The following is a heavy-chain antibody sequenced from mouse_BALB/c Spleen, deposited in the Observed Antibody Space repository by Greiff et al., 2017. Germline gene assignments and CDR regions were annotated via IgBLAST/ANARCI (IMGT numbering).Heavy chain of an antibody. CDR2: IYPGNVNT. V-gene: IGHV1S56*01. CDR1: GYTFTSYY. J-gene: IGHJ4*01. D-gene: IGHD2-14*01. CDR3: ARGGIYYRYDYAMDY. Sequence: QVQLQQSGPELVKPGASVRISCKASGYTFTSYYIHWVKQRPGQGLEWIGWIYPGNVNTKYNEKFKGKATLTADKSSSTAYMQLSSLTSEDSAVYFCARGGIYYRYDYAMDYWGQGTSVTVSS.